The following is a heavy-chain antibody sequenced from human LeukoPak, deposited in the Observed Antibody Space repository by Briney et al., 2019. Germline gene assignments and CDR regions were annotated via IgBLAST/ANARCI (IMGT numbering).Heavy chain of an antibody. J-gene: IGHJ4*02. CDR3: ARDRVAGAFYFDY. D-gene: IGHD6-19*01. CDR2: ISAYNGNT. Sequence: ASVKVPCKASGYTFTNYALSWVRQAPGQGLEWMGWISAYNGNTNYAQKFQGRVTMTTDTSTSTAYLELRSLRSDDTAVYYCARDRVAGAFYFDYWGQGTLVTVSS. CDR1: GYTFTNYA. V-gene: IGHV1-18*04.